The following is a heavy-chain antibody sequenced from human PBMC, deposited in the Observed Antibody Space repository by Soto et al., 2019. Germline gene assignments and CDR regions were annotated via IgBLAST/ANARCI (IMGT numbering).Heavy chain of an antibody. CDR1: GGTFSSYT. CDR3: ARGYCSGGSCYSVGAFDI. D-gene: IGHD2-15*01. CDR2: IILILGIA. Sequence: SVKVSCKASGGTFSSYTISWVRQAPGQGLEWMGRIILILGIANYAQKFQGRVTITADKSTSTAYMELSSLRSEDTAVYYCARGYCSGGSCYSVGAFDIWGQGTVVTVSS. J-gene: IGHJ3*02. V-gene: IGHV1-69*02.